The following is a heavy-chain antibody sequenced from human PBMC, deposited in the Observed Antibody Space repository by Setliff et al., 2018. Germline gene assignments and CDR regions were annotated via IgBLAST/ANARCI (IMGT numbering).Heavy chain of an antibody. Sequence: GGSLRLSCAASGFTFDDYTMHWVRQAPGKGLEWVSLISWDGGSTYYADSVKGRFTISRDNSKNSLYLQMNSLRTEDTAVYYCANDRSGSYSQWGQGTLVTVSS. CDR3: ANDRSGSYSQ. J-gene: IGHJ4*02. D-gene: IGHD1-26*01. V-gene: IGHV3-43*01. CDR1: GFTFDDYT. CDR2: ISWDGGST.